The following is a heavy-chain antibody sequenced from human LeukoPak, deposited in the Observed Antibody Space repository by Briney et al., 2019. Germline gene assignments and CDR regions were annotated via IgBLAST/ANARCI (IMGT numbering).Heavy chain of an antibody. V-gene: IGHV4-39*01. D-gene: IGHD3-3*01. Sequence: PSETLSLTCTVSGGSISSSSYYWGWIRPPPGKGLEWLGSIYYSGSNYYNPSLQSIVTIAVDTSKNQFSLKLNSVTGADTAVYYCARRGRHYDFWSGYYKRKGYFDYWGQGTLVTVSS. CDR1: GGSISSSSYY. CDR2: IYYSGSN. J-gene: IGHJ4*02. CDR3: ARRGRHYDFWSGYYKRKGYFDY.